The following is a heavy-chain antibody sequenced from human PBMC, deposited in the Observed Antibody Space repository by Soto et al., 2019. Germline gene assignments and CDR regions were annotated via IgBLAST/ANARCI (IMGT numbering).Heavy chain of an antibody. CDR3: AREKWELLRVGFFDY. J-gene: IGHJ4*02. CDR2: IIPIFGTA. D-gene: IGHD1-26*01. V-gene: IGHV1-69*06. CDR1: GGTFSSYA. Sequence: QVQLVQSGAEVKKPGSSVKVSCKASGGTFSSYAISWVRQAPGQGLEWMGGIIPIFGTANYAQKFQGRVTITADKSKSTAYMERSSLRSEDTALYYCAREKWELLRVGFFDYWGQGTLVTVSS.